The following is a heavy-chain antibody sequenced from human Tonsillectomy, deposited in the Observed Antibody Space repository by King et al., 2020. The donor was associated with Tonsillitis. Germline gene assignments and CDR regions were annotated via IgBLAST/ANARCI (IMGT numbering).Heavy chain of an antibody. J-gene: IGHJ3*02. CDR3: ARDDFDSTGSFLGHAFDI. CDR2: IHYSGST. CDR1: GGSIRTYF. Sequence: VQLQEAGPGLVKPSETLSLTCTVSGGSIRTYFWSWIRQTPGKGLEWIGYIHYSGSTNYNPSLKSRVTMSVDTSKNQFSLKLYSVTAADTAAYYCARDDFDSTGSFLGHAFDIGGQGTMVTVSS. V-gene: IGHV4-59*12. D-gene: IGHD3-22*01.